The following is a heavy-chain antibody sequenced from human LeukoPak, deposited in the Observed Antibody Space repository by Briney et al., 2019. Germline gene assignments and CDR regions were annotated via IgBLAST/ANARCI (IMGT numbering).Heavy chain of an antibody. CDR3: AKRDTAMVTGSLFDY. V-gene: IGHV3-30*02. D-gene: IGHD5-18*01. CDR2: IRYDGSNK. Sequence: PGGSLRLSCAASGFTFSSYGMHWVRQAPGKGLEWVAFIRYDGSNKYYADSVKGRFTISRDNSKNTLCLQMNSLRAEDTAVYYCAKRDTAMVTGSLFDYWGQGTLVTVSS. J-gene: IGHJ4*02. CDR1: GFTFSSYG.